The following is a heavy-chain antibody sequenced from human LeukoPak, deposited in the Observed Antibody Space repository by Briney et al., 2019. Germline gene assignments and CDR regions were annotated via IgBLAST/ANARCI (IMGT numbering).Heavy chain of an antibody. CDR3: ARQQYYFDF. CDR2: IYYSGST. Sequence: SETLSLTCTVSGGSISSSSYYWGWIRQPPGKGLEWIGSIYYSGSTYYNPSLKSRVTISVDTSKNQFSLKLSSVTAADTAVYYCARQQYYFDFWGQGTLVTVSS. D-gene: IGHD6-19*01. J-gene: IGHJ4*02. CDR1: GGSISSSSYY. V-gene: IGHV4-39*01.